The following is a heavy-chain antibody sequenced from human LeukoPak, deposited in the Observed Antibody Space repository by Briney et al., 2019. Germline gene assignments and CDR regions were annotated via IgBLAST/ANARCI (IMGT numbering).Heavy chain of an antibody. V-gene: IGHV3-48*03. CDR2: ISSSGSTI. CDR3: ARPITATTSRGYYYYYYYMDV. D-gene: IGHD4-17*01. CDR1: GFTFSSYE. Sequence: PGGSLRLSCAASGFTFSSYEMNWVRQAPGKGLEWVSYISSSGSTIYYADSVKGRFTISRDNAKNSLYLQMNSLRAEDTAVYYCARPITATTSRGYYYYYYYMDVWGKGTTVTISS. J-gene: IGHJ6*03.